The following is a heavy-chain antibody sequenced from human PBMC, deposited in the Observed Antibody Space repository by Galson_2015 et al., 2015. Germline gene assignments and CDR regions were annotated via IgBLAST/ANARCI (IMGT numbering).Heavy chain of an antibody. CDR2: ISSSSSTI. J-gene: IGHJ4*02. Sequence: LRLSCAASGFSFSTYGLNWVRQAPGKGLEWVSYISSSSSTIYYADSVKGRFTISRDNAKNSLYLQMNSLRDEDAAVYYCARASAMTYWGQGTLVTVSS. D-gene: IGHD5-18*01. V-gene: IGHV3-48*02. CDR3: ARASAMTY. CDR1: GFSFSTYG.